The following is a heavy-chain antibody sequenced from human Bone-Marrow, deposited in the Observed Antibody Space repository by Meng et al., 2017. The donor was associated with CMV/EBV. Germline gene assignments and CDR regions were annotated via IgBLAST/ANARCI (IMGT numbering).Heavy chain of an antibody. CDR2: IASGGGDI. Sequence: GGSLRLSCVASDFTFSNYAMIWVRQAPGKGLEWVSVIASGGGDIHYADSVRGRFTISRDNSKNTLYLQMNSLRAEDTAVYYCARDEVVPAAIMGYNWNYIDYWGQGTLVTVSS. D-gene: IGHD2-2*02. CDR3: ARDEVVPAAIMGYNWNYIDY. J-gene: IGHJ4*02. V-gene: IGHV3-23*01. CDR1: DFTFSNYA.